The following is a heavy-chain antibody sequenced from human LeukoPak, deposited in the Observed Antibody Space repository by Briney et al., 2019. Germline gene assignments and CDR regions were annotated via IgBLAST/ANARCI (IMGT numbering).Heavy chain of an antibody. Sequence: PGASVKVSYKASGYTFTGYYMHWVRQAPGQGLEWMGWINPNSGGTNYAQKFQGRVTMTRDTSISTAYMELNSLTSDDTAVYYCARDFWVGHDYSLNWFDPWGQGTLVTVSS. CDR1: GYTFTGYY. V-gene: IGHV1-2*02. D-gene: IGHD4-11*01. J-gene: IGHJ5*02. CDR2: INPNSGGT. CDR3: ARDFWVGHDYSLNWFDP.